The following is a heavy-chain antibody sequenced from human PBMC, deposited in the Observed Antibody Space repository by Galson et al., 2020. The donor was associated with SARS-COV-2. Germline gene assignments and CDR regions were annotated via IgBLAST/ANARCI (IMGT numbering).Heavy chain of an antibody. V-gene: IGHV4-38-2*02. CDR2: IYHSGST. CDR1: GYSISSGYY. CDR3: ASPPIVVVPDAGVDYYYYMDV. D-gene: IGHD2-2*01. J-gene: IGHJ6*03. Sequence: SETLSLTCTVSGYSISSGYYWGWIRQPPGKGLEWIGSIYHSGSTYYNPSLKSRVTISVDTSKNQFSLKLSSVTAADTAVYYCASPPIVVVPDAGVDYYYYMDVWGKGTTVTVSS.